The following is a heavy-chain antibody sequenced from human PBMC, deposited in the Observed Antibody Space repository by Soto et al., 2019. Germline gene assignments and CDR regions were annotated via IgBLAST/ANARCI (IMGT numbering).Heavy chain of an antibody. Sequence: QVQLVQSGAEVKKPGASVKVSCKASGYTLTGYYMHWVRQAPGQGLEWMGWIKPNSGGTNYAQKFQGRVTMTRDTSISTAYMELSRLRSDDTAVYYCARDGLRGSNYYGMYVWGQGTTVTVSS. CDR3: ARDGLRGSNYYGMYV. J-gene: IGHJ6*02. D-gene: IGHD3-16*01. CDR1: GYTLTGYY. V-gene: IGHV1-2*02. CDR2: IKPNSGGT.